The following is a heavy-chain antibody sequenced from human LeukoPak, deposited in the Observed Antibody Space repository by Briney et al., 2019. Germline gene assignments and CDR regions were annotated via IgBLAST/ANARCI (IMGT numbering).Heavy chain of an antibody. V-gene: IGHV4-39*07. Sequence: SETLSLTCTVSGVSISSSGYYWGWIRQPPGKDLEWIGSIYHSGNTYYNPSLKSRVTISVDTSKNQFSLKVSSVTAADTAVYYCARDPPKDYYGSGRNFDYWGQGTPVTVSS. D-gene: IGHD3-10*01. CDR1: GVSISSSGYY. J-gene: IGHJ4*02. CDR3: ARDPPKDYYGSGRNFDY. CDR2: IYHSGNT.